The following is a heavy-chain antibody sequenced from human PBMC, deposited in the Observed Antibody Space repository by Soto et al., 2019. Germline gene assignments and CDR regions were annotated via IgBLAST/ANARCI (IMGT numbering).Heavy chain of an antibody. D-gene: IGHD2-15*01. CDR3: ARGGYCSGGSCELYFDY. V-gene: IGHV4-30-2*01. Sequence: QLQLQESGSGLVKPSQTLSLTCAVSGGSISSGGYSWSWIRQPPGKGLEWIGYIYHSGSTYYNPSLKSRVTISVDRSKNQFSLKLSSVTAADTAVYYCARGGYCSGGSCELYFDYWGQGTLVTFSS. CDR2: IYHSGST. CDR1: GGSISSGGYS. J-gene: IGHJ4*02.